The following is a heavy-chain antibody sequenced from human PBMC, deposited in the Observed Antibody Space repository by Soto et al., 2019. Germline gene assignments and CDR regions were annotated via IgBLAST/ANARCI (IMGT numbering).Heavy chain of an antibody. J-gene: IGHJ6*02. CDR1: GGSISSGGYY. V-gene: IGHV4-31*03. CDR2: IYYSGST. Sequence: SETLSLTCTVSGGSISSGGYYWSWIRQHPGKGLEWIGYIYYSGSTYYNPSLKSRVTISVDTSKNQFSLKLSSVTAADTAVYYCARDNYYDSSGYSRGQGTTVTGSS. D-gene: IGHD3-22*01. CDR3: ARDNYYDSSGYS.